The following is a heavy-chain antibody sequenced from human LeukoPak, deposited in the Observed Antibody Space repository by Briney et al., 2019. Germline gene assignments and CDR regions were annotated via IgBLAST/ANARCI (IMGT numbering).Heavy chain of an antibody. V-gene: IGHV4-59*01. Sequence: SETLSLTCTVSGGSISSYYWSWIRQPPGKGLEWIGYIYYSGSTNYNPSLKSRVTISVDTSKNQFSLKLSSVTAADTAVYYCARGGEFYYYDSSGYYLDWGQGTLVTVSS. CDR3: ARGGEFYYYDSSGYYLD. J-gene: IGHJ4*02. CDR2: IYYSGST. CDR1: GGSISSYY. D-gene: IGHD3-22*01.